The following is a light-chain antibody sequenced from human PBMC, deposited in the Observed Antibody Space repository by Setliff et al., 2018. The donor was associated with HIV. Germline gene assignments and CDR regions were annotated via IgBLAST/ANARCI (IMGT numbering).Light chain of an antibody. J-gene: IGLJ2*01. V-gene: IGLV2-14*01. CDR3: APWDDTLNAWV. Sequence: QSVLAQPASVSGSPGQSITISCTGTSSDVGGYSYVSWYQQHPGKAPKLIIYEVRNRPSGVSNRFSGSKSGTSASLAISGLQSEDEGDYYCAPWDDTLNAWVFGGGTKVTVL. CDR1: SSDVGGYSY. CDR2: EVR.